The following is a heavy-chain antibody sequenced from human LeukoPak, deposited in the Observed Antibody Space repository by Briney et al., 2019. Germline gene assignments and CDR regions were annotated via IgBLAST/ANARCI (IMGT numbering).Heavy chain of an antibody. CDR2: ISGSGGST. D-gene: IGHD3-22*01. CDR3: EKSGLPYYYDSSGYFLSGYYYYYMDV. Sequence: GGSLRLSCAASGFTFSSYAMSWVRQAPGKGLEWVSAISGSGGSTYYADSVKGRFTISRDNSKNTLYLKMNSLRAEDTAVYYCEKSGLPYYYDSSGYFLSGYYYYYMDVWGKGTTVTVSS. CDR1: GFTFSSYA. J-gene: IGHJ6*03. V-gene: IGHV3-23*01.